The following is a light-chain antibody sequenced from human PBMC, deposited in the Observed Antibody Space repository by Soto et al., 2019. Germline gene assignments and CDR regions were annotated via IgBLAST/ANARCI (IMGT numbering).Light chain of an antibody. J-gene: IGLJ1*01. V-gene: IGLV2-23*01. CDR1: SSDVGSYNL. CDR2: EGS. Sequence: QSVLTKPASVSGSPGQSNPISCTGTSSDVGSYNLVSWYQQHPGKAPKLMIYEGSKRPSGVSNRFSGSKSGNTASLTISGLQAEDEADYYCCSYAGSSTYVFGTGTKLTVL. CDR3: CSYAGSSTYV.